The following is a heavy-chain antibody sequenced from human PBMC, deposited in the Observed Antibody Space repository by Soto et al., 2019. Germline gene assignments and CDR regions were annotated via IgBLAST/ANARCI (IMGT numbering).Heavy chain of an antibody. D-gene: IGHD3-10*01. J-gene: IGHJ4*02. CDR3: ARDVTMVRGGGFDY. CDR1: GFTFSSYA. CDR2: ISYDGSNK. V-gene: IGHV3-30-3*01. Sequence: QTGGSLRLSCAASGFTFSSYAMHWVRQAPGKGLEWVAVISYDGSNKYYADSVKGRFTISRDNSKNTLYLQMNSLRAEDTAVYYCARDVTMVRGGGFDYWGQGTLVTVSS.